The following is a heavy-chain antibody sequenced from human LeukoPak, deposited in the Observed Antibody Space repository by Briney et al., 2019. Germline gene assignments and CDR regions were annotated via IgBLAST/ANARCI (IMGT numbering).Heavy chain of an antibody. CDR3: ARVVYSSSIAAQQKYYYYYYMDV. CDR2: IYTSGST. Sequence: AETLSLTCIVSGAFISSYDWSWIRQPAGEGPEWIGRIYTSGSTNYNPSLKSRVTMSVDTSKNQFSLKLSSVTAADTAVYYCARVVYSSSIAAQQKYYYYYYMDVWGKGTTVTVSS. D-gene: IGHD6-6*01. CDR1: GAFISSYD. J-gene: IGHJ6*03. V-gene: IGHV4-4*07.